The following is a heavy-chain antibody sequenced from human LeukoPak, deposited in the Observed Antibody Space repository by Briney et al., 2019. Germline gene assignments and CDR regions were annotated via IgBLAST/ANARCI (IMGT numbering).Heavy chain of an antibody. CDR3: AKDILIAAAGRYYYYYGMDV. Sequence: GGSLRLSCAASGFTFSSCAMSWVRQAPGKGLEWVSAISGSGGSTYYADSVKGRFTISRDNSKNTLYLQMNSLRAEDTAVYYCAKDILIAAAGRYYYYYGMDVWGQGTTVTVSS. D-gene: IGHD6-13*01. V-gene: IGHV3-23*01. CDR2: ISGSGGST. CDR1: GFTFSSCA. J-gene: IGHJ6*02.